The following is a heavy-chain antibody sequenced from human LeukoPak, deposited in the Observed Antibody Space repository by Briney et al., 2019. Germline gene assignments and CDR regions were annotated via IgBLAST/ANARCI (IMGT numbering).Heavy chain of an antibody. V-gene: IGHV3-23*01. Sequence: PGGSLRLSCAASGFTFSSYAMSWVRQAPGKGLGWVSAISGSGGSTYYADSVKGRFTISRDNSKNTLYLQMNSLRAEDTAVYYCAKRGYSGYDPWFDPWGQGTLVTVSS. CDR3: AKRGYSGYDPWFDP. D-gene: IGHD5-12*01. CDR2: ISGSGGST. CDR1: GFTFSSYA. J-gene: IGHJ5*02.